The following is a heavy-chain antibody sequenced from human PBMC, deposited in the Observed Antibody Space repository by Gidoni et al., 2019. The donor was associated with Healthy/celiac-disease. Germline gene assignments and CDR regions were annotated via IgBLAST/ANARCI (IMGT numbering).Heavy chain of an antibody. CDR3: AREGSSSWYYFDY. D-gene: IGHD6-13*01. V-gene: IGHV3-21*01. CDR2: ISSSSSYI. CDR1: GFTFSSYS. J-gene: IGHJ4*02. Sequence: EVQLVESGGGLVKPGGALRLSCAASGFTFSSYSMNWVRQAPGKGLEWVSSISSSSSYISYADSVKGRFTISRDNAKNSLYLQMNSLRAEDTAVYYCAREGSSSWYYFDYWGQGTLVTVSS.